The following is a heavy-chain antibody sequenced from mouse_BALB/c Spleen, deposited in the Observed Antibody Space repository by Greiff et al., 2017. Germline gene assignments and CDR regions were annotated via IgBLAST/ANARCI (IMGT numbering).Heavy chain of an antibody. CDR2: IRNKANGYTT. Sequence: EVQGVESGGGLVQPGGSLRLSCATSGFTFTDYYMSWVRQPPGKALEWLGFIRNKANGYTTEYSASVKGRFTISRDNSQSILYLQMNTLRAEDSATYYCARDHYDYDYFDYWGQGTTLTVSS. V-gene: IGHV7-3*02. J-gene: IGHJ2*01. D-gene: IGHD2-4*01. CDR1: GFTFTDYY. CDR3: ARDHYDYDYFDY.